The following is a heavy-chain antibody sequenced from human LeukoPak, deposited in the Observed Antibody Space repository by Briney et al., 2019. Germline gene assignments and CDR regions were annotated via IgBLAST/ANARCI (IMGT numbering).Heavy chain of an antibody. V-gene: IGHV3-33*01. Sequence: GGSLRLSCAASGFTFSSYGMHWVRQAPGKGLEWVAVIWYDGSNKYYADSVKGRFTISRDNSKNTLYLQMNSLRAEDTAVYYCARDLARGLAAAGPSGVWGQGTTVTVSS. CDR3: ARDLARGLAAAGPSGV. CDR1: GFTFSSYG. CDR2: IWYDGSNK. D-gene: IGHD6-13*01. J-gene: IGHJ6*02.